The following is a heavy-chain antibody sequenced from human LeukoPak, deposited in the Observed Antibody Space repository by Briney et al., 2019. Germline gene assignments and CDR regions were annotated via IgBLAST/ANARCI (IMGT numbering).Heavy chain of an antibody. CDR1: GFTFSNSR. D-gene: IGHD3/OR15-3a*01. V-gene: IGHV3-48*01. Sequence: GGSLRLSCAASGFTFSNSRMNWIRQAPGKGLEWVSYISSGSSTIYYVDSVRGRFTISRDNAKNSLYLQMNSLRAEDTAIYYCARGGFDFNGLFDHWGQGTLVTVSS. J-gene: IGHJ4*02. CDR3: ARGGFDFNGLFDH. CDR2: ISSGSSTI.